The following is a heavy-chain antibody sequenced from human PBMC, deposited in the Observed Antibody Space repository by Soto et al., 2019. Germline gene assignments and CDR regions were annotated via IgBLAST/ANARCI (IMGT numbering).Heavy chain of an antibody. D-gene: IGHD6-13*01. CDR2: FDPEDGET. Sequence: GASVKVSCKVSGYTLTELSMHWVRQAPGKGLEWMGGFDPEDGETIYAQKFQGRVTMTEDTSTDTAYMELSSLRVEDTAVYFCARSPYTSRMSSPPRYFFDYWGQGALVTVSS. V-gene: IGHV1-24*01. CDR3: ARSPYTSRMSSPPRYFFDY. J-gene: IGHJ4*02. CDR1: GYTLTELS.